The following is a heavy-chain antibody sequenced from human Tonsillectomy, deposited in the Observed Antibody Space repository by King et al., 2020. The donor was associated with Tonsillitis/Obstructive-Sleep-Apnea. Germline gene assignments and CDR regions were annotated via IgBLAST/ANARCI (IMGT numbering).Heavy chain of an antibody. CDR1: GFSFSNAW. V-gene: IGHV3-15*01. D-gene: IGHD3-22*01. CDR3: TATYYYDSSGYQYYFDY. J-gene: IGHJ4*02. Sequence: VQLVESGGGLVKPGGSLRLSCAASGFSFSNAWMSWVRQAPGKGLEWVGRIKSKTDGGTTDYAAPVKGRFTISRDDSKNTLYLQMNSLKTEDTAVYYCTATYYYDSSGYQYYFDYWGQGTLVTVSS. CDR2: IKSKTDGGTT.